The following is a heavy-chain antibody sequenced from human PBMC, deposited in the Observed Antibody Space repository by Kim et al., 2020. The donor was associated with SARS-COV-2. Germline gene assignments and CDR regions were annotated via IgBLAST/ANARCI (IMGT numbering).Heavy chain of an antibody. D-gene: IGHD2-21*02. CDR2: INPNSDGT. CDR1: GYSFTGYY. V-gene: IGHV1-2*02. J-gene: IGHJ5*02. CDR3: ARGLDLVAAIGSWFGP. Sequence: ASVKVSCKTSGYSFTGYYIHWLRQAPGQGLEWMGWINPNSDGTTYAPQFQGRILMTRDTSITTAYMELRRLKSDDTAVYYCARGLDLVAAIGSWFGPWGQ.